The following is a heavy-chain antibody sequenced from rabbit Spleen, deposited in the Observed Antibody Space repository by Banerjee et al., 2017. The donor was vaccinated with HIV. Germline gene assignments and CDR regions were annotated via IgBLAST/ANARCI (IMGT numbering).Heavy chain of an antibody. J-gene: IGHJ4*01. CDR1: GFDFSSFYY. V-gene: IGHV1S43*01. Sequence: QQQLVESGGGLVKPEASLTLTCTASGFDFSSFYYMCWVRQAPGKGLDLIGCIYAGDGSTDYTNWVNGRFTISKTSSTVDLKMTSLTDADTATYFCARDSDGFSRRYYFDLWGQGTLVTVS. D-gene: IGHD7-1*01. CDR3: ARDSDGFSRRYYFDL. CDR2: IYAGDGST.